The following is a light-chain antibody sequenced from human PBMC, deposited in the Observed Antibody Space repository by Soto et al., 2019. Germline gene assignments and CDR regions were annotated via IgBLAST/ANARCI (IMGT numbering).Light chain of an antibody. CDR2: EVS. CDR3: SSFSSITREV. V-gene: IGLV2-14*01. Sequence: QSALTQPASVSGSPGQSITISCTGTSSDVGAYNFVSWHQQHPGKAPKLMIYEVSNRPSGVSHRFSGSKSGNTASLTISGLQTEDEADYYCSSFSSITREVFGGGTKLTVL. CDR1: SSDVGAYNF. J-gene: IGLJ2*01.